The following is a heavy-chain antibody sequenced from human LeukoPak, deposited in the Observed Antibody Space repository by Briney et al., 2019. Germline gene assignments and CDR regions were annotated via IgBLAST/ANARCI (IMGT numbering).Heavy chain of an antibody. CDR3: AKDGVPATAPSDY. V-gene: IGHV3-23*01. CDR2: ISGSGGST. CDR1: GFTFSSYA. Sequence: GGSLRLSCAASGFTFSSYAMSWVRQAPGKGLAWVSAISGSGGSTYYADSVKGRFTISRDNSKNTLYLQMNSLRAEDTAVYYCAKDGVPATAPSDYWGQGTLVTVSS. J-gene: IGHJ4*02. D-gene: IGHD2-2*01.